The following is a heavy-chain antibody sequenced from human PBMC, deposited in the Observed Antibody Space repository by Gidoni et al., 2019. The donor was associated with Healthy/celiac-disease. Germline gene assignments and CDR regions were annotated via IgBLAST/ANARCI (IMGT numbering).Heavy chain of an antibody. CDR1: GYTFTSYG. V-gene: IGHV1-18*01. D-gene: IGHD2-2*01. Sequence: QVQLVQSGAEVKKPGASVKVSCKASGYTFTSYGISWVRQAPGQGIEWMGWINAYNGNTNYAQKLQGRVTMTTDTSTSTAYMELRSLRSDDTAVYYCARDGDCSSTSCHHKDTYYYYGMDVWGQGTTVTVSS. J-gene: IGHJ6*02. CDR2: INAYNGNT. CDR3: ARDGDCSSTSCHHKDTYYYYGMDV.